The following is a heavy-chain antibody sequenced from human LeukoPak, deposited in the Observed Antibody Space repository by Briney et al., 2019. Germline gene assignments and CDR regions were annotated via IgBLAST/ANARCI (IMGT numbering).Heavy chain of an antibody. J-gene: IGHJ4*02. V-gene: IGHV3-23*01. D-gene: IGHD3-22*01. Sequence: GGSLRLSCAASGFTFSSYAMSWVRQAPGKGLEWVSAVSDSGGNTYSADSVKGRFTISRDNSKNTLYLQMNSLRAEDTAVYYCASSYDSSGYFDYWGQGTLVTVSS. CDR1: GFTFSSYA. CDR2: VSDSGGNT. CDR3: ASSYDSSGYFDY.